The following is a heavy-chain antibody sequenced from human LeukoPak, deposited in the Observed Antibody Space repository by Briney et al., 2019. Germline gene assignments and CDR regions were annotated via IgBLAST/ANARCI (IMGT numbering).Heavy chain of an antibody. CDR1: GYTFTSYG. V-gene: IGHV1-18*01. CDR2: ISAYNGNT. Sequence: GASVKVSCKASGYTFTSYGISWVQQAPGQELEWMGWISAYNGNTKYAQKLQGRVTMTTDTSTSTAYLELRSLRSDDTAVYYCARVRLVVVPAANWFAPWGQGTLVTVSS. CDR3: ARVRLVVVPAANWFAP. D-gene: IGHD2-2*01. J-gene: IGHJ5*02.